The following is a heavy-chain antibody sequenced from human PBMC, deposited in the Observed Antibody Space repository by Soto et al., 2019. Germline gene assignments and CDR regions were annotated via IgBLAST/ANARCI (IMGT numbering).Heavy chain of an antibody. CDR2: INPNSGGT. Sequence: ASVKVSCKASGYTFTGYYMHWVRQAPGQGLEWMGWINPNSGGTNYAQKFQGRVTMTRDTSISTAYMELSRLRSDDTAVYYCARGSGSGWGRGYYYYGMDVWGQVPTGTFS. CDR1: GYTFTGYY. V-gene: IGHV1-2*02. J-gene: IGHJ6*02. D-gene: IGHD6-19*01. CDR3: ARGSGSGWGRGYYYYGMDV.